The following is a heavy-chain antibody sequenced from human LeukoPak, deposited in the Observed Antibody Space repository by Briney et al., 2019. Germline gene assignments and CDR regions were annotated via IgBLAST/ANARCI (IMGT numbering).Heavy chain of an antibody. D-gene: IGHD5-12*01. Sequence: GGSLRLSCAASGFTVGSNYMSWVRQAPGKGLEWVSVIYSGGSTYYADSVKGRFTISRDNSKNTLYLQMNSLRAEDTAVYYCARTRPNSGYDRYYYYMDVWGKGTTVTVSS. CDR3: ARTRPNSGYDRYYYYMDV. CDR2: IYSGGST. V-gene: IGHV3-53*01. J-gene: IGHJ6*03. CDR1: GFTVGSNY.